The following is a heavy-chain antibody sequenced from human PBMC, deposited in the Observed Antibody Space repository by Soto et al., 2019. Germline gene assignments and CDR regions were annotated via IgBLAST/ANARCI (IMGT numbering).Heavy chain of an antibody. CDR1: GFRFSDHS. CDR2: ISSNSDTT. Sequence: VESGGGLVYPGGSLRLSCVASGFRFSDHSMNWVRQAPGKGLQWISYISSNSDTTYYADSVKGRFTVSRDNAKNALFLQMNSLRDDDTATYYCARLPKGSFVTAWGQGARVTVAS. D-gene: IGHD2-21*02. V-gene: IGHV3-48*02. J-gene: IGHJ4*02. CDR3: ARLPKGSFVTA.